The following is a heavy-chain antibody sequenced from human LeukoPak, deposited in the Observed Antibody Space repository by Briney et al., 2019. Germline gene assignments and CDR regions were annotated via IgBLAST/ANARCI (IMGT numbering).Heavy chain of an antibody. V-gene: IGHV4-34*01. D-gene: IGHD5-24*01. CDR3: ARAATMAPFDY. CDR2: INHSGST. J-gene: IGHJ4*02. Sequence: SETLSLTCAVYGGSFSGYYWSWIRQPPGKGLEWIGEINHSGSTNYNPSLKSRVTISVDTSKNQFSLKLSSVTAADTAVYYCARAATMAPFDYWGQGTLVTVSP. CDR1: GGSFSGYY.